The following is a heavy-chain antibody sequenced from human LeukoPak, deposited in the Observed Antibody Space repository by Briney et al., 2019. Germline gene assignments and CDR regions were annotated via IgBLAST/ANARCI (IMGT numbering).Heavy chain of an antibody. CDR3: ARVAVARSGWFDP. CDR1: GYTFTSYD. V-gene: IGHV1-8*01. CDR2: MNPNSGNT. Sequence: AAVKVSCKASGYTFTSYDINWVRQATVQGLEWMGWMNPNSGNTGYAQKFQGRVTMTRNTSISTAYMELSSLRSEDTAVYYCARVAVARSGWFDPWGQGTLVTVSS. J-gene: IGHJ5*02. D-gene: IGHD6-19*01.